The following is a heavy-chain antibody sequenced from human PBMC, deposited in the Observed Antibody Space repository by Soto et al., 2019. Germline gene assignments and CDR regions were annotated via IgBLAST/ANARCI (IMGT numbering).Heavy chain of an antibody. J-gene: IGHJ6*03. D-gene: IGHD3-3*01. CDR3: ARISGVGVVALRGHRDMDV. CDR2: IYSGGST. V-gene: IGHV3-53*04. Sequence: GGSLRLSCAASGFTVSSNYMSWVRQAPGKGLEWVSVIYSGGSTYYADSVKGRFTISRHNSKNTLYLQMNSLRAEDTAVYYCARISGVGVVALRGHRDMDVWGKGTTVTVSS. CDR1: GFTVSSNY.